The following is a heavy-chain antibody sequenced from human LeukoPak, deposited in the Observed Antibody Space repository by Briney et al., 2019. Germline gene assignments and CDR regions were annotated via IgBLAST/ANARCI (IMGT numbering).Heavy chain of an antibody. J-gene: IGHJ5*02. CDR2: IAYDGGNK. CDR1: GFTFSSYA. D-gene: IGHD3-22*01. CDR3: ARDSRPWYYYDRSGSNGFDP. V-gene: IGHV3-30-3*01. Sequence: PGGSLRLSCAASGFTFSSYAIHWVRQAPGKGLEWVAVIAYDGGNKYYANSVKGRFTISRDNSKNTLFLQMNSLRAEDTAVYYCARDSRPWYYYDRSGSNGFDPWGQGTLVTVSS.